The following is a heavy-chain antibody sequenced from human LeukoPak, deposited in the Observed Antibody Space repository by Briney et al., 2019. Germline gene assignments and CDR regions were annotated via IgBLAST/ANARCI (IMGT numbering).Heavy chain of an antibody. Sequence: GGSLRLSCAASGFTVSSNYLSWVRQAPGKGLEWGSVIYSGGSTYYADSVKGRFTIPRDNSKNTLYLQINSLRAEDKAVYYCARGVVVAARFDYWGQGTLVTVSS. CDR2: IYSGGST. CDR1: GFTVSSNY. V-gene: IGHV3-53*01. D-gene: IGHD2-15*01. J-gene: IGHJ4*02. CDR3: ARGVVVAARFDY.